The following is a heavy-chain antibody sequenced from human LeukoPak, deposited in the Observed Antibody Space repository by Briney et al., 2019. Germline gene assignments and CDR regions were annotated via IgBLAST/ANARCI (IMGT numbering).Heavy chain of an antibody. J-gene: IGHJ4*02. Sequence: GGSLRLSCAASGFTFSIYIMDWVRQAPGKGLEWVSSIEKTGSYVYHVDSVRGRFTISRDNAKNSLYLQMNSLRAEDTAVYYCAREGVGIKDLDYWGQGTLVTVSS. D-gene: IGHD1-26*01. CDR2: IEKTGSYV. CDR1: GFTFSIYI. CDR3: AREGVGIKDLDY. V-gene: IGHV3-21*01.